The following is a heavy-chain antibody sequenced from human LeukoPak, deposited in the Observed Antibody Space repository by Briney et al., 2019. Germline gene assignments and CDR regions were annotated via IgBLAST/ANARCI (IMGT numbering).Heavy chain of an antibody. J-gene: IGHJ4*02. D-gene: IGHD2-21*01. CDR1: GYTFTDYY. CDR3: ARDKIGDGDHFDT. CDR2: INPNNGDT. Sequence: ASVKVSCKASGYTFTDYYTHWVRQAPGQGLEWMGWINPNNGDTNYAQIFQGRVTMTSDTSISTAYMELITLISYDTAVYYCARDKIGDGDHFDTWGQGTLVTVSS. V-gene: IGHV1-2*02.